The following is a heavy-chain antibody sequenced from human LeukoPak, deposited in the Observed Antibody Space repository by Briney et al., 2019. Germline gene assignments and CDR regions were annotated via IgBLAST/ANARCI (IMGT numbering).Heavy chain of an antibody. D-gene: IGHD5-18*01. CDR3: AKPYSFRVYYFDY. J-gene: IGHJ4*02. Sequence: QTGGSLRLSCAASGFTFSSYGMHWVRQAPGKGLEWVAFIRYDGSNKYYADSVKGRFTISRDNSKNTLYLQMNSLRAEDTAVYYCAKPYSFRVYYFDYWGQGTLVTVSS. CDR1: GFTFSSYG. V-gene: IGHV3-30*02. CDR2: IRYDGSNK.